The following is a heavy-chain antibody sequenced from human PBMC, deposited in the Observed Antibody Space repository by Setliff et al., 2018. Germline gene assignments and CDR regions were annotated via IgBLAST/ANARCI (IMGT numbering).Heavy chain of an antibody. Sequence: PSETLSLTCIVSGESIDSVATGNHYWNWIRQPPGKGLEWIGYIYYSGSTNYNPSLKSRVTISVDTSKNQFSLKLSSVTAADTAVYYCARDRGSNNSPEDFDYWGLGTLVTVSS. CDR1: GESIDSVATGNHY. J-gene: IGHJ4*02. CDR2: IYYSGST. D-gene: IGHD1-1*01. V-gene: IGHV4-61*01. CDR3: ARDRGSNNSPEDFDY.